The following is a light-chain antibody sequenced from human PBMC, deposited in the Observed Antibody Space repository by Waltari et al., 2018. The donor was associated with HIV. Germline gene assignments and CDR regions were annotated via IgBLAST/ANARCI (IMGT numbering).Light chain of an antibody. CDR3: GTWDRSLNTGI. J-gene: IGLJ2*01. Sequence: QSVLTQQPSVSAAPGPKVSISCSGSSPNIADIYLSWYQQQPGTAPKLLIFETNKRPSGIPDRFSGSKSGTSATLVITGLQTGDEADYYCGTWDRSLNTGIFGGGTKLTVL. CDR2: ETN. CDR1: SPNIADIY. V-gene: IGLV1-51*02.